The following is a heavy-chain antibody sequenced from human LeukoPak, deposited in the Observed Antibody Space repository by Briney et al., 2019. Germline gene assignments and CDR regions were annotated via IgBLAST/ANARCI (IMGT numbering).Heavy chain of an antibody. D-gene: IGHD5-12*01. V-gene: IGHV3-11*04. J-gene: IGHJ6*03. CDR3: ARLSGYEYYYYYYMDV. CDR2: ISSSGSTI. Sequence: PGGSLRLSCAASGFTFSDYYMSWIRQAPGKGLEWVSYISSSGSTIYYADSVKGRFTISRDNAKNSLYLQMNSLRAEDTAVYYCARLSGYEYYYYYYMDVWGKGTTVTVSS. CDR1: GFTFSDYY.